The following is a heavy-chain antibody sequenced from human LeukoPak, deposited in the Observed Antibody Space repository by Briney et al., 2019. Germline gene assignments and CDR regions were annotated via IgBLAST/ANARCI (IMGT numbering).Heavy chain of an antibody. V-gene: IGHV3-23*01. D-gene: IGHD2-2*01. CDR3: AKDKYQAIEY. J-gene: IGHJ4*02. CDR2: ISGSGSNT. Sequence: PGGSLRLSCAASGFTFSSSGMSWVRQAPGKGLEWVAAISGSGSNTFYADSVKGRFTISRDNSKNTLYLAMSGLRAEDTAMYYCAKDKYQAIEYWGQGTLVTVSS. CDR1: GFTFSSSG.